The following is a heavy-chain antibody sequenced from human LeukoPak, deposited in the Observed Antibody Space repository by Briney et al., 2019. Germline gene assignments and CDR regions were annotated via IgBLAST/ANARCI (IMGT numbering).Heavy chain of an antibody. D-gene: IGHD6-13*01. V-gene: IGHV4-4*07. J-gene: IGHJ6*03. Sequence: SETLSLTCTVSGGSISSYYWSWIRQPPGKGLEWIGRICTSGSTNYNPSLKSRVTMSVDASKNQFSLKLSSVTAADTAVYYCASSSWSRSYYYYDMDVWGKGTTVTVSS. CDR1: GGSISSYY. CDR2: ICTSGST. CDR3: ASSSWSRSYYYYDMDV.